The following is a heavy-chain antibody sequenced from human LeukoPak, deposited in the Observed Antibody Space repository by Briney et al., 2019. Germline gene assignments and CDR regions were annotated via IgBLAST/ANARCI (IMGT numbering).Heavy chain of an antibody. CDR1: ALTFSSYS. V-gene: IGHV3-21*01. CDR3: ARTSDTSGRLYWYFDL. D-gene: IGHD3-22*01. CDR2: ISTSSSYI. J-gene: IGHJ2*01. Sequence: PGGSLRLSCAASALTFSSYSMNWVRQAPGKGLEWVSFISTSSSYIHYADSVKGRFTISRDNAKNSLYLQMNSLRAEDTAVYYCARTSDTSGRLYWYFDLWGRGTLVTVSS.